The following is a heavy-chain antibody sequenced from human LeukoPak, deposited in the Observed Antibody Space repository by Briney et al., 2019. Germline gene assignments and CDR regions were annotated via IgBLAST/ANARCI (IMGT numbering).Heavy chain of an antibody. J-gene: IGHJ4*02. D-gene: IGHD4-17*01. Sequence: PGGSLRLSCAASGFTFSSYAMHWVRQAPGKGLEWVSAVTGSGANSYYADSVKGRFSVSRDNSKNMVYLQMSSLRAEDTALYYCAKSDYGYYFDSWGQGTLVTVSS. V-gene: IGHV3-23*01. CDR3: AKSDYGYYFDS. CDR2: VTGSGANS. CDR1: GFTFSSYA.